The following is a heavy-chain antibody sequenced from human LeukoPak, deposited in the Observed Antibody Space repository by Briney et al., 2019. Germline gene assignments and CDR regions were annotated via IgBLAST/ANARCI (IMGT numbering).Heavy chain of an antibody. CDR2: IYESGST. CDR3: ARDCYDSSGCFDY. V-gene: IGHV4-59*01. J-gene: IGHJ4*02. CDR1: GGSISNYY. D-gene: IGHD3-22*01. Sequence: PSETLSLTCTVSGGSISNYYWSWIRQPPGKGLDWIGYIYESGSTNYNPSLKSRVTMSLDTSKNQFSLKLSSVTAADTAVYYCARDCYDSSGCFDYWGQGTLVTVSS.